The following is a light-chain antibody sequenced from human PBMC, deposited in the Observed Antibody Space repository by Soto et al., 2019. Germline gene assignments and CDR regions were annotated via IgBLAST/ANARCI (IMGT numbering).Light chain of an antibody. CDR3: QQYGRSPPYT. CDR1: QSVSSNY. Sequence: EIVLTQSPATLSLSPGERVTLSCGASQSVSSNYLAWYQQKPGLAPRLLIYDASSRATGIPDRFSGSGSGTDFTLTISRLEPEDSEVYFCQQYGRSPPYTFGQGTKLEIK. CDR2: DAS. J-gene: IGKJ2*01. V-gene: IGKV3D-20*01.